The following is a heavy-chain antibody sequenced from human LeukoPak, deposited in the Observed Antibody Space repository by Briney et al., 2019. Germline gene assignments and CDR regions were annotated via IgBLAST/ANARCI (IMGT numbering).Heavy chain of an antibody. J-gene: IGHJ4*02. Sequence: PSETLSLTCTVSGDSISSGDYYWSRARQHPGKGLEWIGYINYSGTTYYNPSLTSRVTISVDASKNQFSLKLSSVTAADTAVYYCARTYCRGGTCYSWDYWGQGTLVTVSS. CDR3: ARTYCRGGTCYSWDY. CDR1: GDSISSGDYY. D-gene: IGHD2-15*01. V-gene: IGHV4-31*03. CDR2: INYSGTT.